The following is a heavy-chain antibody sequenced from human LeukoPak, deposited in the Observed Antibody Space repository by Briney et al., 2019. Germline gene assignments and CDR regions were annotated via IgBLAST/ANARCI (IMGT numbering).Heavy chain of an antibody. J-gene: IGHJ3*01. CDR2: ISGSGGST. CDR3: AKALQTIVATTVSH. Sequence: GGSLRPSCAASGFTFSSYAMSWVRQAPGKGLEWVSAISGSGGSTYYADSVKGRFTISRDNSKNTLYLQMNSLRAEDTAVYYCAKALQTIVATTVSHWGQGTMVTVSS. D-gene: IGHD5-12*01. V-gene: IGHV3-23*01. CDR1: GFTFSSYA.